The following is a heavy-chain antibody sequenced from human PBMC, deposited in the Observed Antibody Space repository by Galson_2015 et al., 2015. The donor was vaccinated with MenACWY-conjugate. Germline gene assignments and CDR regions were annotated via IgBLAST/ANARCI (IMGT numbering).Heavy chain of an antibody. D-gene: IGHD2-21*01. V-gene: IGHV3-53*01. CDR1: GFSVTSHF. Sequence: SLRLSCAASGFSVTSHFGGWVRQAPGKGLEWVALLYDDGTSRYADSVKGRFTISRDTLRNSLSLQMHGLRAEDTAMYFCAKIVRHPVGPYFDSWGQGTLVLVSS. J-gene: IGHJ4*02. CDR3: AKIVRHPVGPYFDS. CDR2: LYDDGTS.